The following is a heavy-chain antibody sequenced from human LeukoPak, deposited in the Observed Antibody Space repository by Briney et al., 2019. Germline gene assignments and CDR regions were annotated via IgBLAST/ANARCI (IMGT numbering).Heavy chain of an antibody. D-gene: IGHD3-10*01. Sequence: ASVKVSCKASGYTFTSYAMHWVRQAPGQRLEWMGWINAGNGNTKYSQKFQGRVTITRDTSASTAYMELSSLRSEDTAVYYCARGSNYYGSGSYYFGRGGPENFDYWGQGTLVTVSS. V-gene: IGHV1-3*01. CDR2: INAGNGNT. CDR1: GYTFTSYA. CDR3: ARGSNYYGSGSYYFGRGGPENFDY. J-gene: IGHJ4*02.